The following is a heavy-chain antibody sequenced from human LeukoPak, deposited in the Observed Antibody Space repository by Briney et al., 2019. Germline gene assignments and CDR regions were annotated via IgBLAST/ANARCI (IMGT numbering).Heavy chain of an antibody. V-gene: IGHV4-34*01. CDR3: ARGDTADDFDY. CDR1: GGSFSGYY. CDR2: INHSGST. D-gene: IGHD5-18*01. Sequence: SETLSLTCAVYGGSFSGYYWSWIRQPPGKGLEWIGEINHSGSTNYNPSLKSRVTISVDTSKNQFSLKLSSVTAADTAVYYCARGDTADDFDYWGQGTLVTVSS. J-gene: IGHJ4*02.